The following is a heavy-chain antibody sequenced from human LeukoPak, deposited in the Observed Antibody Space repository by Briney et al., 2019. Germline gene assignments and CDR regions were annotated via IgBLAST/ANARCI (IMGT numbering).Heavy chain of an antibody. J-gene: IGHJ4*02. CDR2: VYYSGST. Sequence: NSSETLSLTCIVSGDSITSHYWNWIRQPPGRGLEWIGYVYYSGSTNYNPSFKSRITISVDTSRNQFSLQLSSVTAADTAVYYCARIHRYCSGGACYVLDNWGQGTLVAVSS. CDR3: ARIHRYCSGGACYVLDN. D-gene: IGHD2-15*01. V-gene: IGHV4-59*11. CDR1: GDSITSHY.